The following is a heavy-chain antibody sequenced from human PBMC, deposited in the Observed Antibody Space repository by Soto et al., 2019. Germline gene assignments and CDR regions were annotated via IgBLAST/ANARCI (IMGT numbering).Heavy chain of an antibody. CDR1: GFTFSSYS. CDR3: AREYSRGAFDI. CDR2: ISSSSSYI. D-gene: IGHD6-19*01. V-gene: IGHV3-21*01. Sequence: VGSLRLSCAASGFTFSSYSMNWVRQAPGKGLEWVSSISSSSSYIYYADSVKGRFTISRDNAKNSLYLQMNSLRAEDTAVYYCAREYSRGAFDIWGQGTMVTVSS. J-gene: IGHJ3*02.